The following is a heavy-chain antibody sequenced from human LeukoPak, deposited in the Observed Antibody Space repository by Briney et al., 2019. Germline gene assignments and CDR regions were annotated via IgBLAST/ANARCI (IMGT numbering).Heavy chain of an antibody. CDR1: GFTFDDYA. CDR3: AKDKGKQWLYNWFDP. D-gene: IGHD6-19*01. J-gene: IGHJ5*02. CDR2: ISWNSGSI. Sequence: GGSLRLSCAASGFTFDDYAMHWVRQAPGKGLEWVSGISWNSGSIGYADSVKGRFTISRDNAKNSLYLQMNSLRAEDTALYYCAKDKGKQWLYNWFDPWGQGTLVTVSS. V-gene: IGHV3-9*01.